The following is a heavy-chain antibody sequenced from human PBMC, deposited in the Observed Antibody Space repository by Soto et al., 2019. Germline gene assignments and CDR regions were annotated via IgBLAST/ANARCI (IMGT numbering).Heavy chain of an antibody. CDR3: ARYNAASGTYYFDF. Sequence: SETLSLTCAVSGASVSSTYWCSWVRQPPGKGPEWIGEINHRGSANYNPSLKSRVTISVDISKSQFSLRLTSVTAADTAVYYCARYNAASGTYYFDFWGQGALVTVS. D-gene: IGHD6-13*01. J-gene: IGHJ4*02. V-gene: IGHV4-4*02. CDR1: GASVSSTYW. CDR2: INHRGSA.